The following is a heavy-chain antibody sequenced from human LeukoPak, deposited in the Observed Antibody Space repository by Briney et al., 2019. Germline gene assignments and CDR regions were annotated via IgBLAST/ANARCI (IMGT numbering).Heavy chain of an antibody. D-gene: IGHD3-9*01. CDR3: ARESYDILTGYSYYYYGMDV. CDR2: ISAYNGNT. J-gene: IGHJ6*02. CDR1: GYTFTSYG. Sequence: ASVKVSCKASGYTFTSYGISWVRQAPGQGLEWKGWISAYNGNTNYAQKLQGRVTMTTDTSTSTAYMELRSLRSDDTAVYYCARESYDILTGYSYYYYGMDVWGQGTTVTVSS. V-gene: IGHV1-18*01.